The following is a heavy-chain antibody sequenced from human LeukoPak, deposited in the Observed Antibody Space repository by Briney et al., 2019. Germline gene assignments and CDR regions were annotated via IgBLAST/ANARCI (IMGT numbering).Heavy chain of an antibody. CDR3: ARRGVGYYGSGSYYSGNFDY. V-gene: IGHV4-39*07. CDR2: IYYSGST. D-gene: IGHD3-10*01. Sequence: SETLSLTCTVSGGSISSSSYYWGWIRQPPGRGLEWIGSIYYSGSTYYNPSLKSRVTISVDTSKNQFSLKLSSVTAADTAVYYCARRGVGYYGSGSYYSGNFDYWGQGTLVTVSS. CDR1: GGSISSSSYY. J-gene: IGHJ4*02.